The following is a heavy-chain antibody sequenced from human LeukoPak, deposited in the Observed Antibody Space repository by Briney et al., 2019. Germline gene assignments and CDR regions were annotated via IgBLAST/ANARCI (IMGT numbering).Heavy chain of an antibody. Sequence: PSETLPLTCTVSGGSISSQYWSWIRQPAGKGLEWIGRIYASGSTNYNPSLKSRVTMSVDTSKNQFSLKLSSVTAADTAVFYCTKDTYCSGTTCNGGPGDYWGQGILVTVSS. CDR2: IYASGST. D-gene: IGHD2-2*01. V-gene: IGHV4-4*07. CDR3: TKDTYCSGTTCNGGPGDY. CDR1: GGSISSQY. J-gene: IGHJ4*02.